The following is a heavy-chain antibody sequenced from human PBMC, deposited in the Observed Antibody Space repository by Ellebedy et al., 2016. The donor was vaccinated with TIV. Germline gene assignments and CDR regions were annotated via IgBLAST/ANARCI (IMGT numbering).Heavy chain of an antibody. D-gene: IGHD2-21*02. J-gene: IGHJ3*02. V-gene: IGHV5-51*01. CDR2: IYPGDSDT. CDR1: GYSFTSYW. CDR3: ARRYCGGDCYYSPNDAFDI. Sequence: GESLKISCKGSGYSFTSYWIGWVRQMPGKGLEWMGIIYPGDSDTRYSPSFQGQVTISADKSISTAYLQWSSLKASDTAMYYCARRYCGGDCYYSPNDAFDIWGQGTMVTVSS.